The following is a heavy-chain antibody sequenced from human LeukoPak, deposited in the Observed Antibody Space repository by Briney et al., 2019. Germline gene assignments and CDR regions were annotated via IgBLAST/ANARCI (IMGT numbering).Heavy chain of an antibody. Sequence: SVKVSCKASGFTFTSSAMQGVRQARGQRLEWIGWIVVGSGNTNYAQKLKERVTITRHMYPSTAYISLTCLRSDETPVCYFAADRSIVGLFDYRGQGAKVTDSS. V-gene: IGHV1-58*02. CDR2: IVVGSGNT. J-gene: IGHJ4*02. CDR1: GFTFTSSA. D-gene: IGHD1-26*01. CDR3: AADRSIVGLFDY.